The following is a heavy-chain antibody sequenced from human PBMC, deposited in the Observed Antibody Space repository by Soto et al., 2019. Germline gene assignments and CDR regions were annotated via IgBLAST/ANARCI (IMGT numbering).Heavy chain of an antibody. CDR1: GGTFSSYA. D-gene: IGHD6-6*01. CDR2: IIPIFGTA. Sequence: SVKVSCKASGGTFSSYAISWVRQAPGQGLEWMGGIIPIFGTANYAQKFQGRVTITADESTSTAYMELSSLRSEDTAVYYCASSIAARDYYYYGMDVWGQGTTVTVSS. CDR3: ASSIAARDYYYYGMDV. J-gene: IGHJ6*02. V-gene: IGHV1-69*13.